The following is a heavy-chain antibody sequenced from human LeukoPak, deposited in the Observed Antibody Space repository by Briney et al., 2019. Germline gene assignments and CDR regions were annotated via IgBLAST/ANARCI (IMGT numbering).Heavy chain of an antibody. CDR3: AREGIAAADTNWFDP. D-gene: IGHD6-13*01. Sequence: EASVKVSCKASGHTFTGYYMHWVRQAPGQGLEWMGWINPNSGGTNYAQKFQGRVTMTRDTSISTAYMELSRLRSDDTAVYYCAREGIAAADTNWFDPWGQGTLVTVSS. CDR1: GHTFTGYY. V-gene: IGHV1-2*02. J-gene: IGHJ5*02. CDR2: INPNSGGT.